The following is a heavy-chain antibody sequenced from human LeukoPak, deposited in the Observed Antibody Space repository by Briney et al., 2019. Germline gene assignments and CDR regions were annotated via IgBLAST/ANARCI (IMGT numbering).Heavy chain of an antibody. CDR1: GYRFTAYP. J-gene: IGHJ4*02. CDR2: INLYNGAT. CDR3: ASWAGGNEPVASFDY. Sequence: GASVKVSCKTSGYRFTAYPLHWVRQAPGQGLEWLGWINLYNGATKYAQRFQSRVTMTRDTSISTAYMELSRLRSDDTATYYCASWAGGNEPVASFDYWGQGTLVTVSS. D-gene: IGHD1-14*01. V-gene: IGHV1-2*02.